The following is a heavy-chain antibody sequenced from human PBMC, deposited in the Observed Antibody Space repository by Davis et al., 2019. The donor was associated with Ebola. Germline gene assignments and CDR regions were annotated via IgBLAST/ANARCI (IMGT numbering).Heavy chain of an antibody. J-gene: IGHJ4*02. Sequence: GGSLRLSCLVSGFTFSDFAMSWVRHVPGKGLEWVSTINTNGRSVFHADAVKGRFATSRDNSQSTLYLQMDALRGEDTALYYCAKRVGANFFDYWGRGTQVTVSS. V-gene: IGHV3-23*01. CDR3: AKRVGANFFDY. D-gene: IGHD4/OR15-4a*01. CDR2: INTNGRSV. CDR1: GFTFSDFA.